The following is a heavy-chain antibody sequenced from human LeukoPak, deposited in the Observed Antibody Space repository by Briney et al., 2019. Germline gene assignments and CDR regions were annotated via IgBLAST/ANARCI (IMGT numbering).Heavy chain of an antibody. D-gene: IGHD2-2*01. CDR3: AGMSCSSTSCYFDY. J-gene: IGHJ4*02. Sequence: SGPTLVKPTQTLTLTCTFSGFSLSTSGMRVSWIRQPPGKALEWLARIDWDDDKFYSTSLKTRLIISKDTSKNQVVLTMTNVDPVDTATYYCAGMSCSSTSCYFDYWGQGTLVTVSS. CDR1: GFSLSTSGMR. CDR2: IDWDDDK. V-gene: IGHV2-70*04.